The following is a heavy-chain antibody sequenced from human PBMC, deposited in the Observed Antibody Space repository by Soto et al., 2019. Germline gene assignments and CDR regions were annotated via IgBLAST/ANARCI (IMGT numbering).Heavy chain of an antibody. CDR3: ARGKAPLYSSSWYWFDP. D-gene: IGHD6-13*01. Sequence: PSETLSLTWTVSGASISSYYWSWIRQPPGKGLEWIGYIYYSGSTNYNPSLKSRVTISVDTSKNQSSLKLSSVTAADTAVYYCARGKAPLYSSSWYWFDPWGQGTLVTVSS. V-gene: IGHV4-59*08. CDR1: GASISSYY. CDR2: IYYSGST. J-gene: IGHJ5*02.